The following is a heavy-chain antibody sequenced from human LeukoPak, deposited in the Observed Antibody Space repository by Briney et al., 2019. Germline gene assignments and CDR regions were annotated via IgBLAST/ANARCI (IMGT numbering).Heavy chain of an antibody. J-gene: IGHJ4*02. V-gene: IGHV3-9*01. Sequence: GGSLRLSCAASGFTFDDYAMHWVRQAPGKGLEWVSGISWNSGSIGYADSVKGRFTISRDNAKNSLYLQMNSLRAEDTAVYYCARVRSGSYYVIMDYWGQGTLVTVSS. CDR1: GFTFDDYA. CDR3: ARVRSGSYYVIMDY. D-gene: IGHD1-26*01. CDR2: ISWNSGSI.